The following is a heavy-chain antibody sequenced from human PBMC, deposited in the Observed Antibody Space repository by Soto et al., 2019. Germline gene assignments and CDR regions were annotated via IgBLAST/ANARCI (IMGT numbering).Heavy chain of an antibody. CDR1: GASISSSGYY. J-gene: IGHJ5*02. CDR2: SHYTGST. CDR3: ARQIFCSSTSCVGKSLRWFDP. Sequence: QLQLQESGPGLVRPSETLSLTCTVSGASISSSGYYWAWMRQPPGKGPEWIGSSHYTGSTTYNPSLETQVAISVDTSKNQFSLRLTSLTAADTAVYHCARQIFCSSTSCVGKSLRWFDPWGQGTQVTVSS. V-gene: IGHV4-39*01. D-gene: IGHD2-2*01.